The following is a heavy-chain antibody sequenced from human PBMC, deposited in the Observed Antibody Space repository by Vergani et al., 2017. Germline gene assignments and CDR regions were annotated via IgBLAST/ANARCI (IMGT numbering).Heavy chain of an antibody. CDR3: TKGSRGYTGYFFDY. V-gene: IGHV3-23*04. D-gene: IGHD5-12*01. J-gene: IGHJ4*02. CDR2: ISDNGGTT. CDR1: GFTFRNYA. Sequence: EVQLVESGGDLVQPGRSLRLSCTASGFTFRNYAMTWVRQAPGKGLEWVSIISDNGGTTYYADSVKGRFTISRDNSKNTLHLQMNSLRADDTAVYYCTKGSRGYTGYFFDYWGQGTLATVSS.